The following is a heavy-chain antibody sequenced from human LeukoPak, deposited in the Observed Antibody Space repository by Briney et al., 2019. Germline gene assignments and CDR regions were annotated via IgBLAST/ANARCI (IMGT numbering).Heavy chain of an antibody. CDR3: ARDRSMAMVRGVPGDY. Sequence: GASVKVSCKASGYTFTSYGISWVRQAPGQGLEWMGWISAYNGNTNYAQKLQGRVTMTTDTSTGTAYMELRSLRSDDTAVYYCARDRSMAMVRGVPGDYWGQGTLVTVSS. D-gene: IGHD3-10*01. CDR1: GYTFTSYG. J-gene: IGHJ4*02. CDR2: ISAYNGNT. V-gene: IGHV1-18*01.